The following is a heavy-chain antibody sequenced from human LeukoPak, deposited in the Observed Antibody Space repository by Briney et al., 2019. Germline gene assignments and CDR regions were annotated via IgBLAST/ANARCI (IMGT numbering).Heavy chain of an antibody. CDR3: ARDQDCRSTTCYGGVLDY. J-gene: IGHJ4*02. D-gene: IGHD2-2*01. V-gene: IGHV1-2*02. Sequence: ASVKVSCKASGYTFTGYYMHWVRQAPGQGLEWMGWINPNSGGTNYAQKFQGRVTMTRDTSISTAYVELSRLRSDDTAVYYCARDQDCRSTTCYGGVLDYWGQGTLVTVSS. CDR1: GYTFTGYY. CDR2: INPNSGGT.